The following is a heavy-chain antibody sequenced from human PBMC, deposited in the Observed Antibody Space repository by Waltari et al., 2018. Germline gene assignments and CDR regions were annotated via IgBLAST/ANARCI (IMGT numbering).Heavy chain of an antibody. V-gene: IGHV1-3*01. CDR1: GQPFSIYG. Sequence: QVQLVQSGAEVKKPGASVNVSCKTSGQPFSIYGLQCVRQAPGQGLEWMGWINAAHGSTKYSQKFQGRLTITRDTSASTIYMELSSLRSEDTAMYYCARDSDYYDSSGYGNWFDPWGQGTLVTVSS. CDR2: INAAHGST. CDR3: ARDSDYYDSSGYGNWFDP. J-gene: IGHJ5*02. D-gene: IGHD3-22*01.